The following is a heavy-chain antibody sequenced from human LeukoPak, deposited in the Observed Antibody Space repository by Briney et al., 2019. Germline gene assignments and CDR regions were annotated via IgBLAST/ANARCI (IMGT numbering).Heavy chain of an antibody. CDR1: GYTFTSYG. CDR2: ISAYNGNT. D-gene: IGHD3-16*01. Sequence: ASVKVSCKASGYTFTSYGISWVRQAPGQGLEWMGWISAYNGNTNYAQKLQGRVTMTTDTSTSTAYMELRSLRSDDTAVYYCARVGVDFDYYYAMDVWGQGTAVTVSS. CDR3: ARVGVDFDYYYAMDV. J-gene: IGHJ6*02. V-gene: IGHV1-18*01.